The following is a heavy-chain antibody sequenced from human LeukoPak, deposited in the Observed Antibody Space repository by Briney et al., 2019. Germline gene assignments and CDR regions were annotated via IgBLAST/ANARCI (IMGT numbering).Heavy chain of an antibody. J-gene: IGHJ4*01. V-gene: IGHV3-7*01. CDR1: GFTFSSYW. CDR3: ARDGTAPGLYFDL. D-gene: IGHD6-13*01. CDR2: IKQDGSEE. Sequence: GGSLRLSCAVSGFTFSSYWMNWVRQAPGKGLEWVASIKQDGSEESYVDSVKGRFTISRDNAKNSLYLQMTSLRAEDTAVYYCARDGTAPGLYFDLWGQGTLVTVSS.